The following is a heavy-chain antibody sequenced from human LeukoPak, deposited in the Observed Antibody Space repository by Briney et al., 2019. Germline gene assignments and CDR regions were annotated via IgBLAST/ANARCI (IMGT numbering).Heavy chain of an antibody. CDR2: ISYDGSNK. Sequence: SGGSLRLSCAASGFTFSSYAMHWVRQAPGKGLEWVAVISYDGSNKYYADSVKGRFTISRDNSKNTLYLQMNSLRAEDTAVYYCARDTLEMATIQFDYWGQGTLVTVSS. D-gene: IGHD5-24*01. CDR1: GFTFSSYA. J-gene: IGHJ4*02. V-gene: IGHV3-30-3*01. CDR3: ARDTLEMATIQFDY.